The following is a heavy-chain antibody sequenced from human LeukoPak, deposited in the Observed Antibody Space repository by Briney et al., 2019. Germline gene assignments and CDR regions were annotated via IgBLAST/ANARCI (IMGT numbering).Heavy chain of an antibody. Sequence: GGSLRLSCASAGFTFSSYAMCWVRQAPGRGLEWGSAISSSGGSRYYADAVKGRFTISRDNSKNTLYLQMNSLRAEDTAVYYCAKAPKVYGSGSFDYWGQGSLVTVSS. CDR2: ISSSGGSR. CDR3: AKAPKVYGSGSFDY. D-gene: IGHD3-10*01. J-gene: IGHJ4*02. V-gene: IGHV3-23*01. CDR1: GFTFSSYA.